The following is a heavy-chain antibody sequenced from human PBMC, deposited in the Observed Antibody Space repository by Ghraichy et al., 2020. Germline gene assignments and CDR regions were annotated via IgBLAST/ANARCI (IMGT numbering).Heavy chain of an antibody. CDR2: INHSGST. V-gene: IGHV4-34*01. D-gene: IGHD3-10*01. CDR1: GGSFSGYY. J-gene: IGHJ4*02. CDR3: ARAQVYPMVRGVIIADY. Sequence: SQTLSLTCAVYGGSFSGYYWSWIRQPPGKGLEWIGEINHSGSTNYNPSLKSRVTISVDTSKNQFSLKLSSVTAADTAVYYCARAQVYPMVRGVIIADYWGQGTLVTVSS.